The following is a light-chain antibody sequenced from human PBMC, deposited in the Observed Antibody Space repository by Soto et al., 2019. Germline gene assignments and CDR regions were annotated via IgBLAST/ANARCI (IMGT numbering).Light chain of an antibody. Sequence: ENFLTQSPATLSVSPVERATLSCMASQTVSSYLLWYQQKRGQAPRLLIYDASNRATGIPARFSGSGSGTDFTLTISSLEPEDFAVYYCQQRMNWPLTFGQGTRLEIK. CDR3: QQRMNWPLT. CDR2: DAS. CDR1: QTVSSY. J-gene: IGKJ5*01. V-gene: IGKV3-11*01.